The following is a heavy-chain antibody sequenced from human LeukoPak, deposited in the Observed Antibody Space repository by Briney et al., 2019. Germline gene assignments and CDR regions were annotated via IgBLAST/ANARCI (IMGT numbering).Heavy chain of an antibody. V-gene: IGHV4-39*01. D-gene: IGHD3-3*01. CDR1: GGSISSSSYY. J-gene: IGHJ6*03. CDR2: IYYSGST. CDR3: ARHLGYDFWSGYFHYYYYMDV. Sequence: PSETLSLTCTVSGGSISSSSYYWGWIRQPPGKGLEWIGSIYYSGSTYYNPSLKSRVTISVDTSKNQFSLKLSSVTAADTAVYYCARHLGYDFWSGYFHYYYYMDVWGKGTTVTVSS.